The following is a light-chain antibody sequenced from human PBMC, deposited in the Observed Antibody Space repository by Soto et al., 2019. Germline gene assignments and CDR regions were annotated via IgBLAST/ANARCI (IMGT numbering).Light chain of an antibody. J-gene: IGKJ1*01. Sequence: DIVMTQSPLSLPVTPGEPASISCRSSQSLLHSNGYNYLDWYLQKPGQSPQLLIYLGSNRASGVPDRFSGSGSGKDFTLKSSRVEAEDVGVYYCMQALQTPGFGQGTKVEIK. CDR2: LGS. CDR3: MQALQTPG. CDR1: QSLLHSNGYNY. V-gene: IGKV2-28*01.